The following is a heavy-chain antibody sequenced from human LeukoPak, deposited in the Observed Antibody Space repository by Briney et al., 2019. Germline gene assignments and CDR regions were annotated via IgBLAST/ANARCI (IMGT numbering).Heavy chain of an antibody. D-gene: IGHD5-12*01. CDR3: AREDSTEGYRPIDY. J-gene: IGHJ4*02. CDR2: IFHSGNS. V-gene: IGHV4-59*01. Sequence: PSETLSLTCSVSGGSIRNYYWSWIREPPGKGLEWIVFIFHSGNSNYNPSLKSRVTISIDTSKNQFSLKLSSVTAADTAVYYCAREDSTEGYRPIDYWGQGTLVNASS. CDR1: GGSIRNYY.